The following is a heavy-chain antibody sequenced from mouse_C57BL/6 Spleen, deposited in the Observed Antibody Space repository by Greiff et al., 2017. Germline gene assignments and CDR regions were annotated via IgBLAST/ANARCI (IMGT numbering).Heavy chain of an antibody. Sequence: EVQLQQSGAELVRPGASVKLSCTASGFNIKDAYMHWVTQRPEQGLEWIGWIDPENGDTEYASKFQGKATITADTSSNTAYLQLSSLTSEDTAVYYCTGGLRRPFAYWGQGTLVTVSA. D-gene: IGHD2-4*01. CDR1: GFNIKDAY. V-gene: IGHV14-4*01. J-gene: IGHJ3*01. CDR2: IDPENGDT. CDR3: TGGLRRPFAY.